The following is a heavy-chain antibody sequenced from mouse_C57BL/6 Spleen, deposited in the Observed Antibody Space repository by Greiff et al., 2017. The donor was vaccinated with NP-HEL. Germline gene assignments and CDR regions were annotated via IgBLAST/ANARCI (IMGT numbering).Heavy chain of an antibody. D-gene: IGHD1-1*01. CDR1: GYTFTSYG. V-gene: IGHV1-81*01. Sequence: QVQLKESGAELARPGASVKLSCKASGYTFTSYGISWVKQRTGQGLEWIGEIYPRSGNTYYNEKFKGKATLTADKSSSTAYMELRSLTSEDTAVYFCARDYDYAMDYWGKGTSVTVSS. CDR2: IYPRSGNT. CDR3: ARDYDYAMDY. J-gene: IGHJ4*01.